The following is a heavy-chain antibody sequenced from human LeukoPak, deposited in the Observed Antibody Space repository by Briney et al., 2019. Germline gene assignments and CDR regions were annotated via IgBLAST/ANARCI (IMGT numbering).Heavy chain of an antibody. CDR1: GFTFSNTW. Sequence: PGGSLRLSCATSGFTFSNTWMNWVRQAPGKGLEWVGRIKTKIDGGATDYAAPVKGRFTISRDDSKNTLYLQTSSLKTEDTAVYYCTTDPGSYDIFIGYFKGGYFDHWGQGTLVTVSS. CDR3: TTDPGSYDIFIGYFKGGYFDH. V-gene: IGHV3-15*07. D-gene: IGHD3-9*01. J-gene: IGHJ4*02. CDR2: IKTKIDGGAT.